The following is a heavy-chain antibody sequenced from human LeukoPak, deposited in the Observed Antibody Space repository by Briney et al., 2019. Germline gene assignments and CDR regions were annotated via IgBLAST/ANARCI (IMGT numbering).Heavy chain of an antibody. J-gene: IGHJ4*02. D-gene: IGHD4-11*01. V-gene: IGHV4-61*08. CDR3: ARIHSTVVGFDY. CDR1: GGSISSGGYY. CDR2: IYYSGST. Sequence: SETLSLTCTVSGGSISSGGYYWSWIRQHPGKGLEWIGYIYYSGSTNYNPSLKSRVTISVDTSKNQFSLKLSSVTAADTAVYYCARIHSTVVGFDYWGQGTLVTVSS.